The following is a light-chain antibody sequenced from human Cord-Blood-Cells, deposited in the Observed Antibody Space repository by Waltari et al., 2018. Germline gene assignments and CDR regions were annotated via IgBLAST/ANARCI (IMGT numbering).Light chain of an antibody. CDR2: AAS. CDR1: QGISSY. CDR3: QQLNSYPLT. Sequence: IQLTQSPSSLSASVGDRVTITCRASQGISSYLAWYQQKPGKAPKLLIYAASTLQSGGPSRCSGSGSGTDVTLTISSLQPEDFATYYCQQLNSYPLTFGGGTKVEIK. V-gene: IGKV1-9*01. J-gene: IGKJ4*01.